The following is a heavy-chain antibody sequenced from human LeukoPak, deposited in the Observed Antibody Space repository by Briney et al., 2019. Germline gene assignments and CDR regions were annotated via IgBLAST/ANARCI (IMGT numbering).Heavy chain of an antibody. CDR3: AKSRELWLGGYYYGMDV. Sequence: PGGSLRLSCAASGFTFSSYGMHWVRQAPGKGLEWVAVISYDGSNKYYADSVKGRFTISRDNSKNTLYLQMNSLRAEDTAVYYCAKSRELWLGGYYYGMDVWGQGTTVTVSS. J-gene: IGHJ6*02. CDR1: GFTFSSYG. CDR2: ISYDGSNK. V-gene: IGHV3-30*18. D-gene: IGHD5-18*01.